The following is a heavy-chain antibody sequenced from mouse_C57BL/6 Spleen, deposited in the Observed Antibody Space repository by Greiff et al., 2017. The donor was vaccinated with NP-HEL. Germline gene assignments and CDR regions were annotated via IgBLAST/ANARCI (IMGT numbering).Heavy chain of an antibody. CDR3: ARERNWDEYFDD. CDR2: INYDGSST. CDR1: GFTFSDYY. V-gene: IGHV5-16*01. D-gene: IGHD4-1*01. J-gene: IGHJ1*03. Sequence: EVKVEESEGGLVQPGSSMKLSCTASGFTFSDYYMAWVRQVPEKGLEWVANINYDGSSTYYLDSLKSRFIISRDNAKNILYLQVSSLKSEDTATYVCARERNWDEYFDDWGTGTTVTVSS.